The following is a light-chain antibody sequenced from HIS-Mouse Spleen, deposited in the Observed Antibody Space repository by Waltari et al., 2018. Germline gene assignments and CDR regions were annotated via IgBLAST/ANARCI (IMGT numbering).Light chain of an antibody. CDR1: QSISSW. CDR3: QQYNSYSPT. CDR2: KAS. Sequence: DIQMTQSPSTLSASVGDRVTITCRASQSISSWLAWYPQKPGKAPKHLIYKASSLESGVPSRFSGSGSGTEFTLTISSLQPDDFATYYCQQYNSYSPTFGQGTKLEIK. V-gene: IGKV1-5*03. J-gene: IGKJ2*01.